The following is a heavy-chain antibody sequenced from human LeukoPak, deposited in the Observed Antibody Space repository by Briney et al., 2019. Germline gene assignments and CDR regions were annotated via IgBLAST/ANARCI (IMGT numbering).Heavy chain of an antibody. V-gene: IGHV1-2*02. CDR3: ARTPDIVATADY. J-gene: IGHJ4*02. CDR2: INPNSGGT. D-gene: IGHD5-12*01. CDR1: GGTFSSYA. Sequence: ASVKVSCKASGGTFSSYAISWVRQAPGQGLEWMGWINPNSGGTNYAQKFQGRVTMTRDTSISTAYMELSRLRSDDTAVYYCARTPDIVATADYWGQGTLVTVSS.